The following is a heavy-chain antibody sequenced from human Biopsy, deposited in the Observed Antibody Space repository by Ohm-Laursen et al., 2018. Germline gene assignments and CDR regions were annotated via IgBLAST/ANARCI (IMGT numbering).Heavy chain of an antibody. D-gene: IGHD3-9*01. J-gene: IGHJ1*01. CDR1: GGTFSNYG. Sequence: SVKVSCKVPGGTFSNYGVNWVRQAPGQGLEWLGGNIPILGTGNYAQKFQDRVTVAADTSTSTATMDLRSLRSDATAVYYCATKLTGYFHRWGQGTLVIVSS. V-gene: IGHV1-69*06. CDR3: ATKLTGYFHR. CDR2: NIPILGTG.